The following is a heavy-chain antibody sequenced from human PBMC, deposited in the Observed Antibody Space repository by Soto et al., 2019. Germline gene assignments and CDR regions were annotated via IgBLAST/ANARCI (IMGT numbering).Heavy chain of an antibody. D-gene: IGHD4-17*01. V-gene: IGHV3-49*03. Sequence: PGGSLRLSCTASGFTFGDYAMSWFRQAPGKGLEWVGFIRSKAYGGTTEYAASVKGRFTISRDDSKSIAYLQMNSLKTEDTAVYYCTRDADYGDYNYDMDVWGQGTTVTVSS. CDR1: GFTFGDYA. CDR3: TRDADYGDYNYDMDV. J-gene: IGHJ6*02. CDR2: IRSKAYGGTT.